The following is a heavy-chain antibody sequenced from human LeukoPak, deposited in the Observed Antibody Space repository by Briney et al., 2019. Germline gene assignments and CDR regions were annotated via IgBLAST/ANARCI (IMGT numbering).Heavy chain of an antibody. CDR2: ISGSGGST. V-gene: IGHV3-23*01. J-gene: IGHJ4*02. Sequence: GGSLRLSCAASGFTFSSYGMSWVRQAPGKGLEWVSAISGSGGSTYYADSVKGRFTISRDDSKNMLYLQMDSLKTEDTAVYYCTRLVPPPEDFAYWGQGTLVTVSS. CDR3: TRLVPPPEDFAY. D-gene: IGHD2-2*01. CDR1: GFTFSSYG.